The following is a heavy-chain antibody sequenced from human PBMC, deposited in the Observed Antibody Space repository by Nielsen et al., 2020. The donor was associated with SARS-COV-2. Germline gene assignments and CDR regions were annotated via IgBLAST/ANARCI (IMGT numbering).Heavy chain of an antibody. V-gene: IGHV3-23*01. J-gene: IGHJ4*02. CDR1: GFTFSSYA. D-gene: IGHD5-24*01. CDR2: ISGSGGST. CDR3: AREGVEMAVPFDY. Sequence: GESLKISCAASGFTFSSYAMSWVRQAPGKGLEWVSAISGSGGSTYYADSVKGRFTISRDNSKNTLYLQMNSLRAEDTAVYYCAREGVEMAVPFDYWGQGTLVTVSS.